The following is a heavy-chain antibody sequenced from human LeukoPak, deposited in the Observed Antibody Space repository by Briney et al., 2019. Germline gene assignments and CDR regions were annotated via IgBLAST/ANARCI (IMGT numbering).Heavy chain of an antibody. J-gene: IGHJ6*02. V-gene: IGHV3-30*04. D-gene: IGHD6-13*01. CDR2: ISYDGSNK. CDR1: GFTFSSYA. CDR3: ARGLIFFLAAGTWDYYGMDV. Sequence: GRSLRLSCAASGFTFSSYAMHWVRQAPGKGLEWVAVISYDGSNKYYADSVKGRFTISRGNSKNTLYLQMNSLRAEDTAVYYCARGLIFFLAAGTWDYYGMDVWGQGTTVTVSS.